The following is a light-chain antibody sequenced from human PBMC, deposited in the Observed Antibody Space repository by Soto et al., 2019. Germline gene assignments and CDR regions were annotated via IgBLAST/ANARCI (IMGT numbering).Light chain of an antibody. CDR2: GAS. J-gene: IGKJ3*01. Sequence: EIVLTQSPGTLSLSPGERATLACRTSQTINSNYLAWYQQKVGQAPRLLIHGASSRSTGIPDRFSGSGSGTAFTLTISKLEHEDFAVYYCKHYGVSPGFTFGHGTKVDI. CDR3: KHYGVSPGFT. V-gene: IGKV3-20*01. CDR1: QTINSNY.